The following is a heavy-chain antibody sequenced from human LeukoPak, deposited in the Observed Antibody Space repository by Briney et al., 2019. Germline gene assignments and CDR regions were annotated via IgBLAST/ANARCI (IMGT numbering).Heavy chain of an antibody. D-gene: IGHD4-17*01. J-gene: IGHJ3*02. CDR1: GGSISSYY. Sequence: SETLSLTCTASGGSISSYYWSWIRQPPGKGLEWIGYIYYSGSTNYNPSLKSRVTISVDTSKNQFSLKLSSVTAADTAVYYCARTYYGDYPNDAFDIWGQGTMVTVSS. V-gene: IGHV4-59*01. CDR2: IYYSGST. CDR3: ARTYYGDYPNDAFDI.